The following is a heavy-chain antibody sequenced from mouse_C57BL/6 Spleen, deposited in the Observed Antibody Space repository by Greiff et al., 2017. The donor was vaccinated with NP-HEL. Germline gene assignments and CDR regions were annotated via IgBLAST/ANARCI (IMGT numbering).Heavy chain of an antibody. CDR3: ARDWVLRLDY. J-gene: IGHJ2*01. CDR2: ISYDGSN. Sequence: EVQLVESGPGLVKPSQSLSLTCSVTGYSITSGYYWNWIRQFPGNKLEWMGYISYDGSNNYNPSLKNRISITRDTSKNRFFLKLNSVTTEDTATYYCARDWVLRLDYWGQGTTLTVSS. D-gene: IGHD2-3*01. CDR1: GYSITSGYY. V-gene: IGHV3-6*01.